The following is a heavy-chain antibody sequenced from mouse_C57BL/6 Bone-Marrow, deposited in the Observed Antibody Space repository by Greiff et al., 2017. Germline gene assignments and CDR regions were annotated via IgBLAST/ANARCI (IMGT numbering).Heavy chain of an antibody. V-gene: IGHV1-66*01. CDR3: ARGGNYYETHYAMDY. D-gene: IGHD1-1*02. J-gene: IGHJ4*01. CDR2: IYPGSGTT. Sequence: VQLQQSGPELVKPGASVKISCKASGYSFTSYYIHWVKQRPGQGLEWIGWIYPGSGTTKYNEKFKGKATLTADTSSSTAYMQLSSLTSEDSAVYYCARGGNYYETHYAMDYWGKGTTVTVSS. CDR1: GYSFTSYY.